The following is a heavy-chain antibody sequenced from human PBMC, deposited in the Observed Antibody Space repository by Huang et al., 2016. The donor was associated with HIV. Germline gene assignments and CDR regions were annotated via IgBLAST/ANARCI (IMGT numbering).Heavy chain of an antibody. J-gene: IGHJ4*02. CDR1: GFTFRDHP. D-gene: IGHD6-19*01. CDR2: ISFDGRNK. Sequence: QVQLVESGGGVVQPGRSLRLSCAVSGFTFRDHPMHWVRQAQGKGLEWVAVISFDGRNKFYADFVRGRFTISRDNSKNILYLQLNSLTPADTSIYYCARDTTTVAGLDFWGQGALVTVSS. V-gene: IGHV3-30*14. CDR3: ARDTTTVAGLDF.